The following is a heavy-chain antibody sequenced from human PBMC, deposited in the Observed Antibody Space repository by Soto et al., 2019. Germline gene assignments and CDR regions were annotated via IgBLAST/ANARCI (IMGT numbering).Heavy chain of an antibody. CDR3: AKAKGLQWLVPAF. J-gene: IGHJ4*02. CDR1: GYTFGSYD. CDR2: MNPYTGNT. D-gene: IGHD6-19*01. Sequence: QVQLVQSGAEVQKPGASVKVSCKASGYTFGSYDIHWVRQATGQGLEWMGRMNPYTGNTVYAKKFQGRVTMTRNTSITTAYMELSSLRSEDTAVYYCAKAKGLQWLVPAFWSQGTLVTVSS. V-gene: IGHV1-8*01.